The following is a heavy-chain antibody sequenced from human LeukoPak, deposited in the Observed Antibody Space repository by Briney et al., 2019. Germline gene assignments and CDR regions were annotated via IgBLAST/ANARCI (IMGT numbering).Heavy chain of an antibody. CDR3: ARDADILTGYPFDY. CDR1: GYTFTSYG. CDR2: ISAYNGNT. D-gene: IGHD3-9*01. V-gene: IGHV1-18*01. J-gene: IGHJ4*02. Sequence: ASVKVSCKASGYTFTSYGISWMRQAPGQGLEWMGWISAYNGNTNYAQKLQGRVTMTTDTSTSTAYMELRSLRSDDTAVYYCARDADILTGYPFDYWGQGTLVTVSS.